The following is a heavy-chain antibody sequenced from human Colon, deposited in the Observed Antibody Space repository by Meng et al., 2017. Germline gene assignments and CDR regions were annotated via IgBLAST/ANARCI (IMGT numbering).Heavy chain of an antibody. CDR2: IYYTGST. Sequence: SGYGLCRPSEVLSLTFTVSGGSVSSGSYYWSWIRPPPGKGLEWIGYIYYTGSTNYNPSLKSRVTISVDTSKNQFSLKLSSVTAADTAVYYCARGPLDYWGQGTLVTVSS. CDR3: ARGPLDY. V-gene: IGHV4-61*01. CDR1: GGSVSSGSYY. J-gene: IGHJ4*02.